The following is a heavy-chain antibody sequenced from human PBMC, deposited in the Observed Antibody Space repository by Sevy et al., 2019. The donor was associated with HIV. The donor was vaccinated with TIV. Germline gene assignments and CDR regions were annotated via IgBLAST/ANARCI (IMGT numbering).Heavy chain of an antibody. CDR2: IRYDGSNK. CDR3: AKDRVVVVPAAPGLGYYYGMDV. D-gene: IGHD2-2*01. Sequence: GGSVRLSCAASGFTFNYYGMYWVHQAPGKGLEWVSFIRYDGSNKDYADSVKGRFTISRDNSKNTVYLQMNSLRGEDTAVYHCAKDRVVVVPAAPGLGYYYGMDVWGQGTTVTVSS. J-gene: IGHJ6*02. CDR1: GFTFNYYG. V-gene: IGHV3-30*02.